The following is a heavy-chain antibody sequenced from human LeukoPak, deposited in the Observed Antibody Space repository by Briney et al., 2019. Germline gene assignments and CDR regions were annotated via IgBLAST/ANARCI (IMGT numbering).Heavy chain of an antibody. V-gene: IGHV3-33*01. CDR1: GFTFSTYG. J-gene: IGHJ4*02. D-gene: IGHD1-14*01. Sequence: GSSLRLSCAASGFTFSTYGMHWVRQAPGKGLEGVALMWYGRSNVEYADPVKGRFTSSRDNAKNTLYLQLNSLRAEDRAVYDCASDMSPRWGSEGRYFDSWGQGTLVLVSS. CDR2: MWYGRSNV. CDR3: ASDMSPRWGSEGRYFDS.